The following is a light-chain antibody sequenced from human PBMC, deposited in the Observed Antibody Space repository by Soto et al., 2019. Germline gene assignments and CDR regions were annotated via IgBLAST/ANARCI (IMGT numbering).Light chain of an antibody. V-gene: IGKV3-11*01. CDR1: QSVSSY. CDR3: QQRSNWPPD. J-gene: IGKJ4*01. CDR2: DAS. Sequence: EIVLTQSPATLSLSPGERATLSCRASQSVSSYLAWYQQNPGQAPRLLIYDASNRATGIPARFSGSGSGTDFTLNISSLEPEDFAVYYCQQRSNWPPDFGGGTKVEIK.